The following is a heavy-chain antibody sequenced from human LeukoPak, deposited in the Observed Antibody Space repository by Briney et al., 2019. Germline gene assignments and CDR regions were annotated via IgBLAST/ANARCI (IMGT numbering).Heavy chain of an antibody. D-gene: IGHD5-18*01. Sequence: GGSLRLSCVGSGFIFSTYWMAWVRQAPGKGPEWVANINEDGREERYVDSVRGRFTISRDNTKNSLSLQMNSLRAGDTAVYYCARAGDTAPLDYWGQGTLVTVSS. J-gene: IGHJ4*02. V-gene: IGHV3-7*01. CDR1: GFIFSTYW. CDR3: ARAGDTAPLDY. CDR2: INEDGREE.